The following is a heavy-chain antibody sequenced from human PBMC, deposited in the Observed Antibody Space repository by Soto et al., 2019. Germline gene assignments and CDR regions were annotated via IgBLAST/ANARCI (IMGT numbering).Heavy chain of an antibody. CDR2: ISGSGGST. CDR3: AKDPGDCSGGSCYHYYYYGMDV. D-gene: IGHD2-15*01. Sequence: GGSLRLSCAASGFTFSSYAMSWVRQAPGKGLEWVSAISGSGGSTYYADSVKGRFTISRDNSKNTLYLQMSSLRAEDTAVYYCAKDPGDCSGGSCYHYYYYGMDVWGQGT. V-gene: IGHV3-23*01. J-gene: IGHJ6*02. CDR1: GFTFSSYA.